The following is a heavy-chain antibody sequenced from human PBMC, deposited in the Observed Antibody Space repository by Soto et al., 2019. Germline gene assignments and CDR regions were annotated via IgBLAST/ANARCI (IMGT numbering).Heavy chain of an antibody. J-gene: IGHJ3*02. CDR3: AKDNGSGCDWLRVGDASDI. CDR2: ISYDGSNK. CDR1: GFTFSSHA. Sequence: GGSLRLSCAVSGFTFSSHAMHWVRQAPGKGLEWVAVISYDGSNKYYADSVKGRLTISRDNSKNTLYLQMNSLRGEDTAVYYCAKDNGSGCDWLRVGDASDIWGQGTMVTVSS. D-gene: IGHD5-12*01. V-gene: IGHV3-30*04.